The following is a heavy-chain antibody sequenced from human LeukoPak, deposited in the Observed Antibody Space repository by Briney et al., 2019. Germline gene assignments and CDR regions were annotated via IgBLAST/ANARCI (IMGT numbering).Heavy chain of an antibody. J-gene: IGHJ4*02. V-gene: IGHV3-21*01. Sequence: GGSLRLSCAASGFTFSSYSMTWVRQAPGKGLEWVSSISSSSSYIYYADSVKGRFTISRDNAKNSLYLQMNSLRAEDTAVYYCAKFEADYDSSGPDYWGQGTLVTVSS. CDR1: GFTFSSYS. D-gene: IGHD3-22*01. CDR3: AKFEADYDSSGPDY. CDR2: ISSSSSYI.